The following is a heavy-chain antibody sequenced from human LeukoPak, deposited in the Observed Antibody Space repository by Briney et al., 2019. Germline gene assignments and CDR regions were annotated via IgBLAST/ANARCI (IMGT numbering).Heavy chain of an antibody. CDR3: ARRSDILTGYYVFDY. Sequence: GESLKISCKGSGYSFTSYWIGWVRQVPGKGLEWMGIIYPGDSDTRYSPSFQGQVTISADKSISTAYLQWSSLKASDTAMYYCARRSDILTGYYVFDYWGQGTLVTVSS. CDR2: IYPGDSDT. V-gene: IGHV5-51*01. D-gene: IGHD3-9*01. CDR1: GYSFTSYW. J-gene: IGHJ4*02.